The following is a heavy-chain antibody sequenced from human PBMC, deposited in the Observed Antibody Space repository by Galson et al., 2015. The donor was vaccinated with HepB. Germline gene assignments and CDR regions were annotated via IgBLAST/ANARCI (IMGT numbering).Heavy chain of an antibody. V-gene: IGHV3-64*02. CDR2: INSNGGGT. CDR3: ARGRFCSGGACYFDY. CDR1: GFSFSNYA. Sequence: SLRLSCAASGFSFSNYAMYWVRQAPGKGLEYVSGINSNGGGTYYADSVKGRFTISRDNSKNTLYLQMGSLRAEDMAVYYCARGRFCSGGACYFDYWGQGTLVTVSS. D-gene: IGHD2-15*01. J-gene: IGHJ4*02.